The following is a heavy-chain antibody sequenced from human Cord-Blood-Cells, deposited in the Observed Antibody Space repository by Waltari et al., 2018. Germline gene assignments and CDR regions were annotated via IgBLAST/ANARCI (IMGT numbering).Heavy chain of an antibody. CDR2: ISHILGTA. J-gene: IGHJ3*02. CDR1: GGTFSSYA. Sequence: QVQLVQSGAEVKKPGSSVKVSCKASGGTFSSYAISWVRQAPGQGLEWMGGISHILGTANNAQKFQGGVTITEDESTSTAYMELSSLRSEDTAVYYCARVRCSSTSCYDAFDIWGQGTMVTVSS. V-gene: IGHV1-69*01. CDR3: ARVRCSSTSCYDAFDI. D-gene: IGHD2-2*01.